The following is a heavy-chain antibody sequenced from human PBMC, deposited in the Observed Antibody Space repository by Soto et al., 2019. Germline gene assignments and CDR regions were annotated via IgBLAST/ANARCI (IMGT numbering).Heavy chain of an antibody. J-gene: IGHJ6*02. Sequence: PGGSLRLSCAASGFTFSNYSMNWVRQAPGKGLEWVSSISSSSSYIYYADSVTGRFTISRDNAKNSLYLQMNSLRAEDTAVYYCARDNFARMDVWGQGTTVTVSS. V-gene: IGHV3-21*01. CDR1: GFTFSNYS. D-gene: IGHD3-9*01. CDR2: ISSSSSYI. CDR3: ARDNFARMDV.